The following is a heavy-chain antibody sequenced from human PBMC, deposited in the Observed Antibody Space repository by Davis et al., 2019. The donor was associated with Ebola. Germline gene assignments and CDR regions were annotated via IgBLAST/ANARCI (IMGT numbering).Heavy chain of an antibody. J-gene: IGHJ6*04. Sequence: GGSLRLSCAASGFTFSSYSMNWVRQAPGKGLEWVSAISGSGGSTYYADSVKGRFTISRDNSKNTLYLQMNSLRAEDTAVYYCAREGWKYYYDSSGYHTYYGMDVWGKGTTVTVSS. V-gene: IGHV3-23*01. CDR1: GFTFSSYS. CDR2: ISGSGGST. CDR3: AREGWKYYYDSSGYHTYYGMDV. D-gene: IGHD3-22*01.